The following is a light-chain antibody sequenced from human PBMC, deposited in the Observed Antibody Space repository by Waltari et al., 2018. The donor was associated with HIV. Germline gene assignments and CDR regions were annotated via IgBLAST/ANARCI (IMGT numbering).Light chain of an antibody. V-gene: IGLV3-25*03. J-gene: IGLJ2*01. CDR3: QSADSSGTYVV. Sequence: SYELTQPPSVSVSPGQTARITCSGDALPNKDAYWYQQKPGQAPVLVIYKDSERPSGIPERFSGSSSGTTVTLTISGVQAEDEADYYCQSADSSGTYVVFGGGTKLTVL. CDR2: KDS. CDR1: ALPNKD.